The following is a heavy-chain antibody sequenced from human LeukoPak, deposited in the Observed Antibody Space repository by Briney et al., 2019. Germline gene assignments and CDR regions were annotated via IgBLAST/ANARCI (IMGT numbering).Heavy chain of an antibody. D-gene: IGHD6-13*01. J-gene: IGHJ5*02. CDR1: GFTFSSHA. Sequence: GGSLRLSCVGSGFTFSSHAMHWVRQAPGKGLEYVSVITGKGDTTYYANSVKGRFTISRDNSKNTVYLQMGSLRAEDMAVYYCARGVGTSWYSRFDPWGQGTLVTVSS. CDR2: ITGKGDTT. V-gene: IGHV3-64*01. CDR3: ARGVGTSWYSRFDP.